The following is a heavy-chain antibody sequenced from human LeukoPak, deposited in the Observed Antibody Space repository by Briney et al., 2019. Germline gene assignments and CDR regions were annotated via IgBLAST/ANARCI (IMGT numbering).Heavy chain of an antibody. D-gene: IGHD3/OR15-3a*01. CDR3: ARAKDDFCDY. CDR1: GFTVSSNY. CDR2: IYSGDST. V-gene: IGHV3-66*01. Sequence: GGSLRLSCAASGFTVSSNYMSWVRQAPGKGLEWVSVIYSGDSTYYADSVKGRFTISRDNAKNSLYLQMNSLTADDTAVYYCARAKDDFCDYWGQGTLVTVSS. J-gene: IGHJ4*02.